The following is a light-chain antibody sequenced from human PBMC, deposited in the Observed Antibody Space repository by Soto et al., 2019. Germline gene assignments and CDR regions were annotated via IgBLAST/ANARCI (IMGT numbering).Light chain of an antibody. CDR2: KAS. CDR3: QQYNSYHT. V-gene: IGKV1-5*03. CDR1: QSISNW. Sequence: DIQMTQSPSTLSASVGDGVTITCRASQSISNWLAWYQQKPGKAPKLLIYKASNLENGVPSRFSGSGSGTEFTLTISSLQPDDFATYYCQQYNSYHTFGQGTKVDSK. J-gene: IGKJ2*01.